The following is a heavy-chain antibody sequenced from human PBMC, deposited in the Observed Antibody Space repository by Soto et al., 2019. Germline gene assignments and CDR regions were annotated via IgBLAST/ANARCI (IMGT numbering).Heavy chain of an antibody. V-gene: IGHV1-69*06. CDR2: IIPIFGTA. J-gene: IGHJ5*02. D-gene: IGHD3-3*01. CDR1: GGTFSSYA. Sequence: GASVKVSRKASGGTFSSYAISWVRQAPGQGLEWMGGIIPIFGTANYEQKFQGRVTITADKSTSTAYMELSSLRSEDTAVYYCARVGVRYYEFWSGHRGWFDPWGQGTLVTVSS. CDR3: ARVGVRYYEFWSGHRGWFDP.